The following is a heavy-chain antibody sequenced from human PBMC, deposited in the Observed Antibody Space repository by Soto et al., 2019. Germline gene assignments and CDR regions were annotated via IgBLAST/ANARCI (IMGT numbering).Heavy chain of an antibody. J-gene: IGHJ6*02. CDR2: INHRGSS. V-gene: IGHV4-34*01. CDR1: GGTLSGYY. D-gene: IGHD1-7*01. CDR3: ARSDNRNSLYGVDV. Sequence: PSETLSLTCAVNGGTLSGYYLSWIRQSPGKGLEWIGEINHRGSSDYNPSLKSRVTISIDASKNHVTLELTSVTAADTAVYYCARSDNRNSLYGVDVWGQGTAVTVSS.